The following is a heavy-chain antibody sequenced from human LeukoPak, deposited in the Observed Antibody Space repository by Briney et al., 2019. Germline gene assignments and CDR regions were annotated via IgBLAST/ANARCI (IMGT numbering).Heavy chain of an antibody. CDR3: VRHDGRGGATMGAFDS. CDR2: IYYGQTI. Sequence: SETLSLTCTISAASISSSSHHWGWIRQSPGKGLEWIGSIYYGQTIYYNPSLNSRVTISVVTSKDQFTLQPNSVTAADTAVYYCVRHDGRGGATMGAFDSWGQGSLVTVSS. CDR1: AASISSSSHH. J-gene: IGHJ5*01. D-gene: IGHD4/OR15-4a*01. V-gene: IGHV4-39*01.